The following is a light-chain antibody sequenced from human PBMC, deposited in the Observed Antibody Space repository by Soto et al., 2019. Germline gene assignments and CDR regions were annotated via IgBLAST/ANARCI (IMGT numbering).Light chain of an antibody. J-gene: IGKJ1*01. CDR2: DSS. CDR1: QSISSW. Sequence: DIQMTQSPSTLSASVGDIVTITCRASQSISSWLSWYHHKPVKAPKLLIYDSSIFEIGCPSIFSCIGSGTEFTLTISSLQPDDFATYYSQQYNSYSWTFGQGTKVDIK. V-gene: IGKV1-5*01. CDR3: QQYNSYSWT.